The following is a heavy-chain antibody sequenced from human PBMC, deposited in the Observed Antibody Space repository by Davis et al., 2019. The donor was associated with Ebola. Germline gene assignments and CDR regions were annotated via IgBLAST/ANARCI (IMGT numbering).Heavy chain of an antibody. Sequence: GGSLRLSCAASGFTFSDYYMNWIRQAPGKGLECISYISSSGSSIYYADSVKGRFTISRDNAKNSMFLQMNSLRADDTAVYYCARRLDFQFWGQGTLVTVSS. CDR3: ARRLDFQF. V-gene: IGHV3-11*04. CDR2: ISSSGSSI. J-gene: IGHJ4*02. CDR1: GFTFSDYY. D-gene: IGHD1-1*01.